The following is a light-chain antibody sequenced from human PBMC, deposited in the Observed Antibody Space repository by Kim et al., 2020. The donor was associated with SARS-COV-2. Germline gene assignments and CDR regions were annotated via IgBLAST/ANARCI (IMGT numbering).Light chain of an antibody. Sequence: APGERATLSCRASQSVSSSYLAWYQQKPGQAPRLLLFGASSRATGIPDRFSGSGSGTDFTLTISRLEPEDFAVYYCQHYGNFMYTFGQGTKVDIK. CDR2: GAS. V-gene: IGKV3-20*01. CDR1: QSVSSSY. CDR3: QHYGNFMYT. J-gene: IGKJ2*01.